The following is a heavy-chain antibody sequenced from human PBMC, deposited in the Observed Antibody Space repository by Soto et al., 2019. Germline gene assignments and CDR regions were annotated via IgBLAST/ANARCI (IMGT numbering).Heavy chain of an antibody. D-gene: IGHD6-19*01. CDR2: ITWNSGQI. J-gene: IGHJ5*02. Sequence: EVQLVESGGGLVQPGRSLRLSCAASGFTFDDYAMHWVRHAPGKGLEWVSGITWNSGQIGYADSVKGRFTISRDNAKNSVYLQMDTLRDEDTALYYCSAYSSGWYPDHWGQGTLVSVSS. V-gene: IGHV3-9*01. CDR3: SAYSSGWYPDH. CDR1: GFTFDDYA.